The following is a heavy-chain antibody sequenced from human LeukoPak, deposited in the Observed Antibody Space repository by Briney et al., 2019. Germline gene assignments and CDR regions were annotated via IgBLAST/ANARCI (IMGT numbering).Heavy chain of an antibody. CDR1: GGSFSGYY. CDR3: ARHMGEVRVYDFWSAPRLDWFDP. D-gene: IGHD3-3*01. J-gene: IGHJ5*02. V-gene: IGHV4-34*01. CDR2: INHSGST. Sequence: SETLSLTCAVYGGSFSGYYWSWIRQPPGKGLEWIGEINHSGSTNYNPSLKSRVTISVDTSKNQFSLKLSSVTAADTAVYYCARHMGEVRVYDFWSAPRLDWFDPWGQGTLVTVSS.